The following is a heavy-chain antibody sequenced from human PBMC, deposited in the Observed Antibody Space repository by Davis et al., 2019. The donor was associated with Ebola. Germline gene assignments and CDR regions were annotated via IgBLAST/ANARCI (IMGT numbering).Heavy chain of an antibody. CDR1: GYTFTSYA. J-gene: IGHJ4*02. D-gene: IGHD4-17*01. CDR3: ARDYGDYGEGHFDY. Sequence: ASVQVSCKASGYTFTSYAMHWVRQAPGQRLEWMGWINAGNGNTKYSQKFQGRVTITRDTSASTAYMELSSLRSEDTAVYYCARDYGDYGEGHFDYWGQGTLVTVSS. CDR2: INAGNGNT. V-gene: IGHV1-3*01.